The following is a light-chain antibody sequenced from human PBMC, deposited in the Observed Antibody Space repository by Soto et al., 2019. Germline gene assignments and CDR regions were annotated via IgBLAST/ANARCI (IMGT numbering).Light chain of an antibody. CDR2: DNN. J-gene: IGLJ2*01. V-gene: IGLV1-51*01. CDR1: SSNIGNNY. CDR3: GTWDSSLSAHVV. Sequence: QSVLTQPPSVSAAPGQKVTISCSGRSSNIGNNYVSWYQQLPGTAPKLLIYDNNKRPSGIPDRFSGSKSGTSATLGITGLQTGDEADYYGGTWDSSLSAHVVVGGGTKLTVL.